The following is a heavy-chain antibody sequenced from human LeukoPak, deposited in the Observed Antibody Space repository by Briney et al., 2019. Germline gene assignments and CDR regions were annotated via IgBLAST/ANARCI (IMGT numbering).Heavy chain of an antibody. J-gene: IGHJ6*03. Sequence: ASVKVSCKASGYTFTSYGISWVRQAPGQGLEWMGWISAYNGNTNYAQKLQGRVTMTTDTSTSTAYMELRSLRSDDTAVYYCARDLGDSSGYYPYYYYYMDVWGKGTTVTISS. CDR1: GYTFTSYG. CDR3: ARDLGDSSGYYPYYYYYMDV. CDR2: ISAYNGNT. D-gene: IGHD3-22*01. V-gene: IGHV1-18*01.